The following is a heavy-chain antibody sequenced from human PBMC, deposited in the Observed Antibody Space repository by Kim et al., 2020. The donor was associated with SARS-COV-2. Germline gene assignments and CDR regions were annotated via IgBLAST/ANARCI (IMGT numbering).Heavy chain of an antibody. CDR1: GFTFSDSA. CDR2: IRSKVNSYAT. D-gene: IGHD1-26*01. Sequence: GGSLRLSCAASGFTFSDSAMHWVRQASGKGLEWVGRIRSKVNSYATVYAVSVEGRFTISRDDSKNTAYLQMDSLKTEDTPVYYCARGPPYSESYWDAFDIWGQGTMVTVSS. CDR3: ARGPPYSESYWDAFDI. J-gene: IGHJ3*02. V-gene: IGHV3-73*01.